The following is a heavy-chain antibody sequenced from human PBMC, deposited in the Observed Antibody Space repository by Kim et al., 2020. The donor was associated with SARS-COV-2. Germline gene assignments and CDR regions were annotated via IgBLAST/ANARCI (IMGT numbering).Heavy chain of an antibody. Sequence: ASVKVSCKASAYTFSNYNVNWVRQATGQGLEWLGSINPTSGNTDYAPSFQGRLTMTRDTSENTVYMELRSLMSEDTAVYYCAGDRKVIRGRNFGMDVWGQGTRVTVSS. CDR1: AYTFSNYN. V-gene: IGHV1-8*01. CDR3: AGDRKVIRGRNFGMDV. D-gene: IGHD2-21*01. CDR2: INPTSGNT. J-gene: IGHJ6*02.